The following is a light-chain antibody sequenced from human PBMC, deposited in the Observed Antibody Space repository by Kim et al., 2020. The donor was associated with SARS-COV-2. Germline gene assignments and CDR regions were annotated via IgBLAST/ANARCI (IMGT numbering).Light chain of an antibody. Sequence: DIQMTQSPSSLSASVGDRVTITCRASQSISSYLNWYQQKPGKAPKLLIYAASSLQSGVPSRFSGSGSGTDFTLTISSLQPEDFATYYCQQSYSTPGVTFGGGTKVDIK. V-gene: IGKV1-39*01. CDR3: QQSYSTPGVT. CDR2: AAS. CDR1: QSISSY. J-gene: IGKJ4*01.